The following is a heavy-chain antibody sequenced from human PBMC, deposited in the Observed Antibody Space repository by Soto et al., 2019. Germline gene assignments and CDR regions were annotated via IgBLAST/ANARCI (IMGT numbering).Heavy chain of an antibody. CDR3: ARPKGWRTYYFDY. J-gene: IGHJ4*02. V-gene: IGHV1-69*13. CDR1: GGTFSSYA. Sequence: SVKVSCKASGGTFSSYAISWVRQAPGQGLEWMGGIIPIFGTANYAQKFQGRVTITADESTSTAYMELSSLRSEDTAVYYCARPKGWRTYYFDYWGQGTLVTVSS. D-gene: IGHD6-19*01. CDR2: IIPIFGTA.